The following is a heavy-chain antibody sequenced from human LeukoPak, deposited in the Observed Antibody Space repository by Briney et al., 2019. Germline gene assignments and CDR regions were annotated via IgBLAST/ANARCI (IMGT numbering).Heavy chain of an antibody. CDR2: IYHSGST. J-gene: IGHJ5*02. D-gene: IGHD2-15*01. CDR1: GEPLSVFY. CDR3: AREHCSGGSCYAWFDA. Sequence: SETLSLPCAVYGEPLSVFYWSWIRQPPGKGREWIGEIYHSGSTNYNPSLKSRVTISVDTSKNQFSRKRSSVTAADTAVYYCAREHCSGGSCYAWFDAWGQRTLVTVSS. V-gene: IGHV4-34*01.